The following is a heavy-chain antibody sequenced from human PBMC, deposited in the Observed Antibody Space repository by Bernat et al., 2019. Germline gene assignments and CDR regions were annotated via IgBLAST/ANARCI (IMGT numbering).Heavy chain of an antibody. J-gene: IGHJ6*02. V-gene: IGHV4-39*01. CDR3: ARRGYDFWSGYLYYYYGMDV. CDR1: GGSISSSSYY. D-gene: IGHD3-3*01. CDR2: IYYSGST. Sequence: QLQLQESGPGLVKPSETLSLTCTVSGGSISSSSYYWGWIRQPPGKGLEWIGSIYYSGSTYYNPSLKSRVTISVDTSKNQFSLKLSSVTAADTAVYYCARRGYDFWSGYLYYYYGMDVWGQGTTVTVSS.